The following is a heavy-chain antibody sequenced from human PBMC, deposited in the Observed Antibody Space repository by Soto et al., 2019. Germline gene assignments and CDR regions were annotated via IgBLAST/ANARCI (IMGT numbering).Heavy chain of an antibody. D-gene: IGHD3-10*01. J-gene: IGHJ4*02. Sequence: QVQLQESGPGLVKPSETLSLTCTVSGGSISSYYWSWIRQPPGKGLEWIGYIYYSGSTNYNPSLNTRVTISVDTSKNHFSLKLNSMTAADTAVYYCARHNYGSGSTYFDYWGQGTLVTVSS. CDR1: GGSISSYY. CDR3: ARHNYGSGSTYFDY. V-gene: IGHV4-59*08. CDR2: IYYSGST.